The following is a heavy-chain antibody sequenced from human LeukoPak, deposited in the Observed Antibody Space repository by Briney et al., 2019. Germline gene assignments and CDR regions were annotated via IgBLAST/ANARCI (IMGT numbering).Heavy chain of an antibody. V-gene: IGHV5-51*01. Sequence: GESLKISCQGSGYRFTTSWIGWVRQMPGKGLEWVGIIYPGDSDTRYSPSFQGQVTISVDKSINTAYLQWSSLKASDTAMYYCAKLFGQYFDYWGQGTLVTVSS. D-gene: IGHD2-21*01. J-gene: IGHJ4*02. CDR3: AKLFGQYFDY. CDR2: IYPGDSDT. CDR1: GYRFTTSW.